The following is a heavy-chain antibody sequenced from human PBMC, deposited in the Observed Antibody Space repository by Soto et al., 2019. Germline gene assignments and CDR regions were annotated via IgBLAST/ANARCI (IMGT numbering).Heavy chain of an antibody. CDR2: THHSGRT. CDR3: ATHFYGAYVVDS. D-gene: IGHD4-17*01. Sequence: SDTLSLTCTVSGFSISSGHYWGWMRQTPGKGLEWIGSTHHSGRTYYSTSLKSRVTISVDTSKNQVSLRLRSVTAADTALYYCATHFYGAYVVDSWGQGTLVTVSS. CDR1: GFSISSGHY. J-gene: IGHJ4*02. V-gene: IGHV4-38-2*02.